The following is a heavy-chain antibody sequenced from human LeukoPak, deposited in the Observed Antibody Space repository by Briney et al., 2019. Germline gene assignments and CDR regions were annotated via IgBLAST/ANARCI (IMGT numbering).Heavy chain of an antibody. CDR1: GFTFSSYS. J-gene: IGHJ3*02. CDR3: ARDHHRRLYDSQARDTFDI. D-gene: IGHD3-22*01. Sequence: AGGSLRLSCAASGFTFSSYSMNWVRQAPGKGLEWVSYISSSSSTIYYADSVKGRFTISRDNAKNSLYVQMNSLRAEDTAVYYCARDHHRRLYDSQARDTFDIWGQGTMVTVSS. V-gene: IGHV3-48*01. CDR2: ISSSSSTI.